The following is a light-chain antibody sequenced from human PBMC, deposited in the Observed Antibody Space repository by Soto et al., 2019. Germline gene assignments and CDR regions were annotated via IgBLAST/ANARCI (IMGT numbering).Light chain of an antibody. CDR2: LGS. Sequence: DIALTQSPLSLPVTPGEPASISCRSSQSLLHRSGYTYLDWYLQKPGQSPQLLIYLGSNRASGVPDRFSGSGLGTDVTLKISRVEAEDVGVYYCMQALRPPWTCGQGTKVVIK. CDR3: MQALRPPWT. CDR1: QSLLHRSGYTY. J-gene: IGKJ1*01. V-gene: IGKV2-28*01.